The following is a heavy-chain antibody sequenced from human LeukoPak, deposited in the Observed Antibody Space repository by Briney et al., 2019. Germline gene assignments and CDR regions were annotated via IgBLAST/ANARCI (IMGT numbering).Heavy chain of an antibody. CDR3: AKDGEGGYNRD. CDR2: ISGSGGST. Sequence: GGSLRLSCAASGFTFSSYAMSWVRQAPGKGLEWVSAISGSGGSTYYADSVKGRFTISRDNSKTTLYLQMNSLRAEDTAVYYCAKDGEGGYNRDWGQGTLVTVSS. D-gene: IGHD1-14*01. V-gene: IGHV3-23*01. J-gene: IGHJ4*02. CDR1: GFTFSSYA.